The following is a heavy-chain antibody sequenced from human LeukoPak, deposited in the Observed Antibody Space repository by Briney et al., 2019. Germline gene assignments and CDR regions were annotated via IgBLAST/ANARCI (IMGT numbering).Heavy chain of an antibody. CDR3: AKDQRMVERLGWFDP. J-gene: IGHJ5*02. CDR2: ISGSGGST. Sequence: GGSLRLSCAASGFTFSSYAMSWVRQAPGKGLEWVSAISGSGGSTYYADSMKGRFTISRDNSKNTLYLQMNSLRAEDTDVYYCAKDQRMVERLGWFDPWGQGTLVTVSS. D-gene: IGHD1-1*01. CDR1: GFTFSSYA. V-gene: IGHV3-23*01.